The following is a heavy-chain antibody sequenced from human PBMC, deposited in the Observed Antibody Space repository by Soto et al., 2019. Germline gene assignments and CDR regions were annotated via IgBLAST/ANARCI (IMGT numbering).Heavy chain of an antibody. CDR3: AKVGRQLEYYYYYGMEV. V-gene: IGHV3-30*18. CDR2: ISYDGSNK. Sequence: QVQLVESGGGVVQPGRSLRLSCAASGFTFSSYGMHWVRQAPGKGLEWVAVISYDGSNKYYADSVKGRFTISRDNSKNTLYLQMNSLRAEDTAVYYCAKVGRQLEYYYYYGMEVWGQGTTVTVSS. CDR1: GFTFSSYG. J-gene: IGHJ6*01. D-gene: IGHD6-13*01.